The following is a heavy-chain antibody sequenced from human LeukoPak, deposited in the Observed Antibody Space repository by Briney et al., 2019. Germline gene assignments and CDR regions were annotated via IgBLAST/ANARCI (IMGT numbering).Heavy chain of an antibody. CDR2: INPNSGGT. D-gene: IGHD6-13*01. Sequence: ASVKVSCKASGYTFTGYYMHWVRQAPGQGLEWMGWINPNSGGTNYAQKFQGRVTMTRDTSISTAYMELSRLRSDDTAVYYCARDGIAAAGKPNGNRFDPWGQGTLVTVSS. CDR1: GYTFTGYY. V-gene: IGHV1-2*02. J-gene: IGHJ5*02. CDR3: ARDGIAAAGKPNGNRFDP.